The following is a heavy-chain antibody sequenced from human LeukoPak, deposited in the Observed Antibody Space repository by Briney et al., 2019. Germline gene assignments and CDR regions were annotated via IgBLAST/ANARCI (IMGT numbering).Heavy chain of an antibody. J-gene: IGHJ4*02. CDR3: AKEATFIVATIGYFDY. D-gene: IGHD5-12*01. Sequence: GGSLRLSCAASGFTSSSYGVHWVRQAPGKGLEWVAFIRYDGSNKYYADSVKGRFTISRDNSKNTLYLQMNSLRAEDTAVYYCAKEATFIVATIGYFDYWGQGTLVTVSS. CDR2: IRYDGSNK. V-gene: IGHV3-30*02. CDR1: GFTSSSYG.